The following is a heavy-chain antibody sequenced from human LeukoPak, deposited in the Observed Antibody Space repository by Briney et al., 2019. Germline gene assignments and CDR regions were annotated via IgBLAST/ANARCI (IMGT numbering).Heavy chain of an antibody. Sequence: PGGSLRLSCAASGFTFSSYSMNWVRQAPGKGLEWVSYISSSSSTIYYADSVKGRFTISRDNAKNSLYLQMNSLRAEDTAVYYCAKDFWSGYMMDVWGKGTTVTVSS. D-gene: IGHD3-3*01. J-gene: IGHJ6*04. CDR1: GFTFSSYS. V-gene: IGHV3-48*04. CDR3: AKDFWSGYMMDV. CDR2: ISSSSSTI.